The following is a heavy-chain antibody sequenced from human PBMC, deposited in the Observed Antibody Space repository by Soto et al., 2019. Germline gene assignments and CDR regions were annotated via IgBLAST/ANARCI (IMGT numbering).Heavy chain of an antibody. J-gene: IGHJ6*02. D-gene: IGHD3-3*01. CDR2: ISYDGSNK. V-gene: IGHV3-30*18. CDR1: GFTFSSYG. CDR3: AKDLGPVLRFLEWLFYYYYGMDV. Sequence: SLRLSFSASGFTFSSYGMHWVRHSPVKGLEWVAVISYDGSNKYYADSVKGRFTISRDNSNNTLYLQMNSLRAEDTAVYYCAKDLGPVLRFLEWLFYYYYGMDVWGQGTTVTVSS.